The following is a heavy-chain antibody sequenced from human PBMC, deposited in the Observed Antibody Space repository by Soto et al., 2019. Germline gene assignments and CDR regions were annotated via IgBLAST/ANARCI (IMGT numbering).Heavy chain of an antibody. CDR3: AKEMDSSGYYRYLDY. J-gene: IGHJ4*02. CDR1: GFTFSSYG. D-gene: IGHD3-22*01. CDR2: ISYDGSNK. Sequence: PGGSLRLSCAASGFTFSSYGMHWVRQAPGKGLEWVAVISYDGSNKYYADSVKGRFTISRDNSKNTLYLQMNSLRAEDTAVYYCAKEMDSSGYYRYLDYWGQGTLVTVSS. V-gene: IGHV3-30*18.